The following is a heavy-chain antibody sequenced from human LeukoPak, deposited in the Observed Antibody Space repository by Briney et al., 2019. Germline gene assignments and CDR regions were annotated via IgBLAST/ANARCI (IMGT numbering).Heavy chain of an antibody. V-gene: IGHV3-21*01. J-gene: IGHJ6*03. CDR1: GFTFSTYA. D-gene: IGHD1-26*01. Sequence: PGGSLRLSCAASGFTFSTYAMSWVRQAPGKGLEWVSSIGTSGSYIYYTDSVKGRFTISRDNAKNSLYLQMNSLRAEDTAVYCCAKEGGVYSTPYYMDVWGKGTTVTVSS. CDR3: AKEGGVYSTPYYMDV. CDR2: IGTSGSYI.